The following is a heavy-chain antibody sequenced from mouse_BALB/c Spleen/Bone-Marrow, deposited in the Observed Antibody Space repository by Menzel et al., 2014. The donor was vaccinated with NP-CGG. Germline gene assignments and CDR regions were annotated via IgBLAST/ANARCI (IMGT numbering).Heavy chain of an antibody. D-gene: IGHD2-4*01. J-gene: IGHJ3*01. CDR1: GYSFTSYY. CDR3: ARRVITTGPGFAY. Sequence: VQLQQSGPELMKPGASVKISCKASGYSFTSYYMHWVKQRRGKSLEWIGYIDPFNGDTNYNQKFKGKATLTVDKSSSTAYMHLSSLTSEDSAVYYCARRVITTGPGFAYWGQGTLVTVSA. CDR2: IDPFNGDT. V-gene: IGHV1-31*01.